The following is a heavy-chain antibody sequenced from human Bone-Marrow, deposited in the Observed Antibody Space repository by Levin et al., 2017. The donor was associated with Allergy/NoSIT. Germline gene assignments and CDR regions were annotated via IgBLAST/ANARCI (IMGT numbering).Heavy chain of an antibody. D-gene: IGHD2/OR15-2a*01. CDR1: GFTIGSYG. CDR2: ISGGGSST. J-gene: IGHJ4*02. V-gene: IGHV3-23*01. CDR3: AILTVLLNSGCHPYYFAY. Sequence: LARTCAAAGFTIGSYGMNWVRQAPGKGLEGVSAISGGGSSTYLADSVKGRGTLSRDTSKNTVYLQMSALRAAATALYYCAILTVLLNSGCHPYYFAYWGQVTLVPLSS.